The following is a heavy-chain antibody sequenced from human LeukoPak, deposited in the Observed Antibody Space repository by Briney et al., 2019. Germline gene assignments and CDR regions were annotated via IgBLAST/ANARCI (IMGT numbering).Heavy chain of an antibody. D-gene: IGHD3-10*01. J-gene: IGHJ5*02. CDR3: ATIAGITMVRGVITHNWFDP. CDR2: FDPEDGET. CDR1: GYTLTELS. V-gene: IGHV1-24*01. Sequence: ASVKVSCRVSGYTLTELSMHWVRQAPGKGLAWMGGFDPEDGETIYAQKFQGRVTMTEDTSTDTAYMELSSLRSEDTAVYYCATIAGITMVRGVITHNWFDPWGQGTLVTVSS.